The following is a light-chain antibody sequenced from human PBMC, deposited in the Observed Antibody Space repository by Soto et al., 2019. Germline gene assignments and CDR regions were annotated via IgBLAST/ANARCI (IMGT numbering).Light chain of an antibody. J-gene: IGKJ1*01. CDR1: QTISSW. Sequence: DIKMPQSPSILSGSVGYRATITCRASQTISSWLAWYQQKPGKAPKLLIYKASTLKSGVPSRFSGSGSGTEFTLTISRLQPDDFATYYCQHYNSYSEAFGQGTKVDIK. CDR2: KAS. V-gene: IGKV1-5*03. CDR3: QHYNSYSEA.